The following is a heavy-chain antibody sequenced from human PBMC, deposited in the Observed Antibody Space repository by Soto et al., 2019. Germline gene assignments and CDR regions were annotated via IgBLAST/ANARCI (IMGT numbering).Heavy chain of an antibody. V-gene: IGHV3-9*01. Sequence: GGSLRLSCAASGFTFDDYAMHWVRQAPGKGLEWVSGISWNSGSIGYADSVKGRFTISRDNAKNSLYLQMNSLRAEDTALYYCAKDKGPIAAAGPEVHTYYYYYYGMDVWGQGTTVT. CDR3: AKDKGPIAAAGPEVHTYYYYYYGMDV. CDR2: ISWNSGSI. J-gene: IGHJ6*02. CDR1: GFTFDDYA. D-gene: IGHD6-13*01.